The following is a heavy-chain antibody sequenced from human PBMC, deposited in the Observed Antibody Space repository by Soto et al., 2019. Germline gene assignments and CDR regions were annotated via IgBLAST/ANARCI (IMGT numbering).Heavy chain of an antibody. CDR2: ISYDGSNK. V-gene: IGHV3-30-3*01. CDR3: AREVAATTAFDY. Sequence: GGSLRLSCAASGFTFSSYAMHWVRQAPGKGLEWVAVISYDGSNKYYADSVKGRFTISRDNSKNTLYLQMNSLRAEDTAVYYCAREVAATTAFDYWGQGT. J-gene: IGHJ4*02. CDR1: GFTFSSYA. D-gene: IGHD2-15*01.